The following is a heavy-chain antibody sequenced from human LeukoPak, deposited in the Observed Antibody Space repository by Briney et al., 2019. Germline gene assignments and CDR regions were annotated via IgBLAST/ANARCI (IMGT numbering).Heavy chain of an antibody. D-gene: IGHD6-19*01. CDR2: IIPIFGTA. J-gene: IGHJ4*02. Sequence: SVKVSCKASGGTFSSYAISWVRQAPGQGLEWMGGIIPIFGTANYAQKFQGRVTITTDESTSTAYMELSSLRSEDTAVYYCARARSGWYPSHDYWGQGTLVTVSS. V-gene: IGHV1-69*05. CDR3: ARARSGWYPSHDY. CDR1: GGTFSSYA.